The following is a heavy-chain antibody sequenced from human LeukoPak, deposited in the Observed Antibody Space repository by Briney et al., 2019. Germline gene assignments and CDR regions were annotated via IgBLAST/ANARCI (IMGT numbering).Heavy chain of an antibody. D-gene: IGHD1-14*01. Sequence: ASVKVSCKASGYTFTSYDINWVRQAPGQGLEWMGIINPSGGSTSYAQKFQGRVTMTRDTSTSTVYMELSSLRSEDTAVYYCARDRPGIGYFDLWGRGTLVTVSS. CDR2: INPSGGST. CDR1: GYTFTSYD. V-gene: IGHV1-46*03. J-gene: IGHJ2*01. CDR3: ARDRPGIGYFDL.